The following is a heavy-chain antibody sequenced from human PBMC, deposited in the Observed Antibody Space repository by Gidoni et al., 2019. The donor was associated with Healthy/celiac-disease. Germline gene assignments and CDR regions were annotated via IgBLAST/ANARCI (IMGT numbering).Heavy chain of an antibody. Sequence: QLQLQESGPGLVKPSETLSLTCTVSGGSISSSSYYWGWIRQPPGKGLEWIGSIYYSGSTYYNPSLKSRVTISVDTSKNQFSLKLSSVTAADTAVYYCASQNLGEYYDFWSGYYTAAGSLYYYGMDVWGQGTTVTVSS. V-gene: IGHV4-39*01. CDR1: GGSISSSSYY. D-gene: IGHD3-3*01. J-gene: IGHJ6*02. CDR3: ASQNLGEYYDFWSGYYTAAGSLYYYGMDV. CDR2: IYYSGST.